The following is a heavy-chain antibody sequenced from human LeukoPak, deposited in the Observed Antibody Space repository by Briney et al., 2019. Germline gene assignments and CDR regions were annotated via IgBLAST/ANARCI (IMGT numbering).Heavy chain of an antibody. Sequence: GGSRRLACAASGFTFSSYWMSWVRQAPGKGLEWVANIKQDGSEKYYADSVKGRFTISRDNSKNTLYLQMNSLRAEDTAVYYCARDLSCSGGSCYGSKVYYYFGMDVWGQGTT. J-gene: IGHJ6*02. CDR1: GFTFSSYW. V-gene: IGHV3-7*01. CDR3: ARDLSCSGGSCYGSKVYYYFGMDV. CDR2: IKQDGSEK. D-gene: IGHD2-15*01.